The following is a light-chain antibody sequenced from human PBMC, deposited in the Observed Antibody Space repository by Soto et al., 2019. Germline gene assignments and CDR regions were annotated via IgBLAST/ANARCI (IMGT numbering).Light chain of an antibody. V-gene: IGKV2-28*01. CDR2: LGP. CDR1: QSLLHSNGNIY. CDR3: MQAIQAPRT. Sequence: DIVLTQSPLSLPVTPGEPASISCRSSQSLLHSNGNIYLDWYLQKPGQSPQLLIYLGPIRASVVPVTFSGSGSGTDFTLKITRVQAEDVGVYYCMQAIQAPRTFGLGTKVEIK. J-gene: IGKJ1*01.